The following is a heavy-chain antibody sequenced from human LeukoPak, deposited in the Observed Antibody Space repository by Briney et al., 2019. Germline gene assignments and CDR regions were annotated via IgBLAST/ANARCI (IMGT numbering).Heavy chain of an antibody. CDR1: GGSFSGYY. D-gene: IGHD1-26*01. CDR2: INHSGST. V-gene: IGHV4-34*01. Sequence: SETLSLTCAVYGGSFSGYYWSWIRQPPGKGLEWIGEINHSGSTNYNPSLKSRVTISVDTSKNQFSLKLSSVTAADTAVYYRARGLAGAETGHYYYYYMDVWGKGTTVTVSS. J-gene: IGHJ6*03. CDR3: ARGLAGAETGHYYYYYMDV.